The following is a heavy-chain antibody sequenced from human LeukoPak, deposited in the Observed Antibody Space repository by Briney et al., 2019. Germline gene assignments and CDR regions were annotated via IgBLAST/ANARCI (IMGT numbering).Heavy chain of an antibody. Sequence: GGSLRLSCAASGFTFSSYWMHWVRQAPGKGLVWVSRINSDGSSTSYADPVKGRFTISRDNAKNTLYLQMNSLRAEDTAVYYCAREGVWRQQLVDYYYGMDVWGQGTTVTVSS. D-gene: IGHD6-13*01. CDR3: AREGVWRQQLVDYYYGMDV. J-gene: IGHJ6*02. CDR1: GFTFSSYW. V-gene: IGHV3-74*01. CDR2: INSDGSST.